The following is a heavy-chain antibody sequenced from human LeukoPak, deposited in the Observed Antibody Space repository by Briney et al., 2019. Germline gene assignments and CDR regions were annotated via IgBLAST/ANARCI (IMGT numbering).Heavy chain of an antibody. D-gene: IGHD6-19*01. Sequence: PSETLSLTCTVSGGSISSSSDYWGWIRQPPGRGLEWIGSIYYSGSSYYNPSLRSRVTMSVDTSKIQFSLKLSSVTAADTAVYYCARSSGWYAFYFDSWGQGTLVTVST. J-gene: IGHJ4*02. CDR2: IYYSGSS. V-gene: IGHV4-39*01. CDR3: ARSSGWYAFYFDS. CDR1: GGSISSSSDY.